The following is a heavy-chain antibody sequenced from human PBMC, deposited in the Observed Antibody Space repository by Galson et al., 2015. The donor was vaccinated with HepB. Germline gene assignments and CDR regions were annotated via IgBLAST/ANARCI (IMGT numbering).Heavy chain of an antibody. CDR2: ISSSSSYI. Sequence: SLRLSCAASGFTFSSYSMNWVRQAPGKGLEWVSSISSSSSYIYYADSVKGRFTISRDNAKNSLYLQMNSLRAEDTAVYYCARVLLSYCGGDCRDYWGQGTLVTVSS. J-gene: IGHJ4*02. CDR1: GFTFSSYS. D-gene: IGHD2-21*02. V-gene: IGHV3-21*01. CDR3: ARVLLSYCGGDCRDY.